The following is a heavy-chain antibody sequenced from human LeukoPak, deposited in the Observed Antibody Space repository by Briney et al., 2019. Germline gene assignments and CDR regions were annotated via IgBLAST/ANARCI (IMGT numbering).Heavy chain of an antibody. Sequence: PSETLSLTCTVSGGSISSYYWSWIRQPPGKGLEWIGYIYDSGSTNYNPSLKSRVTISVDTSKNQLSLKLSSVTAADTAVYYCARDRSESFSYYFDYWGQGTLVTVSS. CDR2: IYDSGST. D-gene: IGHD1-26*01. CDR3: ARDRSESFSYYFDY. V-gene: IGHV4-59*01. J-gene: IGHJ4*02. CDR1: GGSISSYY.